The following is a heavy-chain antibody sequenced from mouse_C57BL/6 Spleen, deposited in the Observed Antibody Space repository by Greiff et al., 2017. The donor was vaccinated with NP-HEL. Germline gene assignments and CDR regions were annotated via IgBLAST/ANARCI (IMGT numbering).Heavy chain of an antibody. CDR1: GYTFTDYY. V-gene: IGHV1-76*01. Sequence: VQLQQSGAELVRPGASVKLSCKASGYTFTDYYINWVKQRPGQGLEWIARIYPGSGNTYYNEKFKGKATLTAEKSSSTAYMQLSSLTSEDSAVYFCARAYGSGFAYWGQGTLVTVSA. D-gene: IGHD1-1*01. CDR3: ARAYGSGFAY. CDR2: IYPGSGNT. J-gene: IGHJ3*01.